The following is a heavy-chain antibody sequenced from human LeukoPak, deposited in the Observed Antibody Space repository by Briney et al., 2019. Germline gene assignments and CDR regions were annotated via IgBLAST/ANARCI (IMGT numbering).Heavy chain of an antibody. V-gene: IGHV3-74*01. Sequence: GGSLRLSCAASGFTFDDYIMHWVRQAPGKGLVWVSRINSDGSSTSYADSVKGRFTISRDNAKNTLYLQMNSLSAEDTAVYYCARDAGSYYYYYMDVWGKGTTVTVSS. CDR3: ARDAGSYYYYYMDV. D-gene: IGHD3-10*01. CDR2: INSDGSST. J-gene: IGHJ6*03. CDR1: GFTFDDYI.